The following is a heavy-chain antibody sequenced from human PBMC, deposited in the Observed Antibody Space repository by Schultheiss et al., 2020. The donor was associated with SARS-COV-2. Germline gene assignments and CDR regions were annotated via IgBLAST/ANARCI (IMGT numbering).Heavy chain of an antibody. Sequence: VGSLRLSCAASGFTFSDYYMSWIRQAPGKGLEWFSYISSSSSYTNYADSVKGRFTISRDNAKNSLYLQMNSLKTEDTAVYYCTAPGSYSSSDWGQGTLVTVSS. D-gene: IGHD6-6*01. CDR1: GFTFSDYY. V-gene: IGHV3-11*03. CDR2: ISSSSSYT. CDR3: TAPGSYSSSD. J-gene: IGHJ4*02.